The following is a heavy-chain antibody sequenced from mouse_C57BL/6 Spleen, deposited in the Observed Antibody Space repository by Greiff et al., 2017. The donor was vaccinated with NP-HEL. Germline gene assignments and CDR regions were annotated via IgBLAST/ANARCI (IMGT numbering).Heavy chain of an antibody. Sequence: EVQLVESGGGLVQPKGSLKLSCAASGFTFNTYAMHWVRQAPGKGLEWVARIRSKSSNYATYYADSVKDRFTISRDDSQSMLYLQMNTPRTEDTAMYYCVSGTAQAIFAYWGQGTLVTVSA. CDR1: GFTFNTYA. CDR3: VSGTAQAIFAY. V-gene: IGHV10-3*01. J-gene: IGHJ3*01. CDR2: IRSKSSNYAT. D-gene: IGHD3-2*02.